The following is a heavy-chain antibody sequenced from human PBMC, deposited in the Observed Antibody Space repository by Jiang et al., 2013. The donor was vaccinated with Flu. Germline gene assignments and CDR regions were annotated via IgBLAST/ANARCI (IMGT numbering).Heavy chain of an antibody. J-gene: IGHJ4*02. CDR1: GYTFTSYG. CDR3: ARGPDRSIAAAGDVTHFDY. Sequence: EVKKPGASVKVSCKASGYTFTSYGISWVRQAPGQGLEWMGWISAYNGNTNYAQKLQGRVTMTTDTSTSTAYMELRSLRSDDTAVYYCARGPDRSIAAAGDVTHFDYWGQGTLVTVSS. D-gene: IGHD6-13*01. V-gene: IGHV1-18*01. CDR2: ISAYNGNT.